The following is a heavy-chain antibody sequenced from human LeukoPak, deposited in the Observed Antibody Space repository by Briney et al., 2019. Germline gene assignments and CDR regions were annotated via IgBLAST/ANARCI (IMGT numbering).Heavy chain of an antibody. D-gene: IGHD3-10*01. CDR2: ISSNGGST. J-gene: IGHJ6*03. CDR1: GFTFSSYA. V-gene: IGHV3-64*01. Sequence: GGSLRLSCAASGFTFSSYAMHWVRQAPGKGLEYVSAISSNGGSTYYANSVKGRFTISRDYSKNTLYLQMGSLSAEDMAVYYCARSRAHGGYYYYMDVWGKGTTVTVSS. CDR3: ARSRAHGGYYYYMDV.